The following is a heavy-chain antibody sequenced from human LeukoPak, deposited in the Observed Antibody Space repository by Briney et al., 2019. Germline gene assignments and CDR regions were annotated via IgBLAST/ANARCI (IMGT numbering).Heavy chain of an antibody. CDR2: ISWNSGSI. CDR3: AKAISSGNPNAFDI. J-gene: IGHJ3*02. D-gene: IGHD6-19*01. V-gene: IGHV3-9*01. Sequence: GGSLRLSCAASGFTFDDYAMHWVRQAPGKGLEWVSGISWNSGSIGYGDSVKGRFTISRDNAKNSLYLQMNSLRPEDTALYYCAKAISSGNPNAFDIWGQGTMVTVSS. CDR1: GFTFDDYA.